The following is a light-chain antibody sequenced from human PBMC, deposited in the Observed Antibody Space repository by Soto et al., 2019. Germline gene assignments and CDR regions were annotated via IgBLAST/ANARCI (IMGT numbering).Light chain of an antibody. CDR1: SSDVGSHNF. CDR3: CSYAGITNWG. Sequence: QSALTQPASVSGSPGQSITLSCTGTSSDVGSHNFVSWYQQRPGKAPKLMIFEVTKRPSGVSSRFSASKSGNTASLTISGVQAEDEDDYYCCSYAGITNWGFGGGTKLT. CDR2: EVT. V-gene: IGLV2-23*02. J-gene: IGLJ3*02.